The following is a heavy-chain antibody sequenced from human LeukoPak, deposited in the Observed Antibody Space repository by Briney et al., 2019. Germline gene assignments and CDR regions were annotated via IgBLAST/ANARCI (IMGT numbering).Heavy chain of an antibody. J-gene: IGHJ3*02. Sequence: GGSLRLSCAASGFTFSSYWMSWVRQASGKGLEWVANIKQDGSEKYYVDSVKGRFTISRDNAKNSLYLQMNSLRAEDTAVYYCARSVSGSASAFDIWGQGTMVTVSS. V-gene: IGHV3-7*01. CDR1: GFTFSSYW. D-gene: IGHD6-25*01. CDR2: IKQDGSEK. CDR3: ARSVSGSASAFDI.